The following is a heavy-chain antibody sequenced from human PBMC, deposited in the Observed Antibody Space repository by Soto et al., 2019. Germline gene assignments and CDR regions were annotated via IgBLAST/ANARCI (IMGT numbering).Heavy chain of an antibody. J-gene: IGHJ4*02. CDR3: TKDQALWFGEGVDY. Sequence: QVQLVESGGGVVQPGKSLRLSCAASGFTFSSYGMHWVRQAPGKGLEWVAVISNDGRNKYYGDSVKGRFTISRDNSKNTLYVQMNCLRAEDTAVYYCTKDQALWFGEGVDYWGQGTLVTVSS. CDR1: GFTFSSYG. CDR2: ISNDGRNK. D-gene: IGHD3-10*01. V-gene: IGHV3-30*18.